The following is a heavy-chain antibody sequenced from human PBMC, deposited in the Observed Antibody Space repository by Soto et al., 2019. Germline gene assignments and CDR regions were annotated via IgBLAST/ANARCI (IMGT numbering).Heavy chain of an antibody. Sequence: QVQLVQSGAEVKKPGASVKVSCKASGYTFTTHGISWVRQVPGQGLEWMGWVRGDNGHTNYAQSLQGRVTMTTDTSTNKAYMELRSLRADDTAVYYCARDLGYCRSGTCYREWLAPWGQGTLVTVSS. J-gene: IGHJ5*02. CDR1: GYTFTTHG. V-gene: IGHV1-18*01. CDR2: VRGDNGHT. CDR3: ARDLGYCRSGTCYREWLAP. D-gene: IGHD2-15*01.